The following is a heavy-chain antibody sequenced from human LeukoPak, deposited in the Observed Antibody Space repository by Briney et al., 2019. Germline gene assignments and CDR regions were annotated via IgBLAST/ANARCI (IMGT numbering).Heavy chain of an antibody. Sequence: ASVKVSCKASGYTFTSYGISWVRQAPGQGLEWMGWISAYNGNTNYAQKLQGRVTMTTDTSTSTAYMELRSLRSDDTAVYYCARGWGQGLVQGSPDGFAPWGKETRVTVS. CDR2: ISAYNGNT. D-gene: IGHD6-19*01. V-gene: IGHV1-18*01. CDR3: ARGWGQGLVQGSPDGFAP. J-gene: IGHJ5*02. CDR1: GYTFTSYG.